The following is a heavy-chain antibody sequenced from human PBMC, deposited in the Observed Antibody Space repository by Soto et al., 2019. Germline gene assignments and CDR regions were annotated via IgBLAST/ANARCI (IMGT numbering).Heavy chain of an antibody. CDR2: FDPEDGET. D-gene: IGHD5-12*01. CDR1: GYTLTELS. Sequence: ASVKVSCKVSGYTLTELSMHWVRQAPGKGLEWMGGFDPEDGETIYAQKFQGRVIMTEDTSTDTAYMELSSLRSEDTAVYYCATDSPSGYGRNGGHRGGIYGMDVWGQGTTVTVSS. V-gene: IGHV1-24*01. J-gene: IGHJ6*02. CDR3: ATDSPSGYGRNGGHRGGIYGMDV.